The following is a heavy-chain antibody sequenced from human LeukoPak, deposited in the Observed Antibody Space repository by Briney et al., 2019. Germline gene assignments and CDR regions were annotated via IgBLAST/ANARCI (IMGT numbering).Heavy chain of an antibody. V-gene: IGHV3-23*01. CDR3: AKAVAGTLYFHY. Sequence: PGGSLRLSCAASGFTFSSYAMRWIRQAPGKGREGVSAISCSGGSTYYADSVKGRFTISRDNSKNTLYLQMNSLRAEDTAVYYCAKAVAGTLYFHYWGQGTLVTVSS. D-gene: IGHD6-19*01. CDR1: GFTFSSYA. J-gene: IGHJ4*02. CDR2: ISCSGGST.